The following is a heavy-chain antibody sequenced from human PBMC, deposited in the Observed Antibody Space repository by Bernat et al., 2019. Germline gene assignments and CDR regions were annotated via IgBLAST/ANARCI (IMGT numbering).Heavy chain of an antibody. Sequence: QVQLVQSGAEVKKPGSSVKVSCKASGGTFSSYAISWVRQAPGQGLEWMGGIIPIFGTANYAQTFQGRVTITADGSTSTAYMELSSLRSEDTAVYYCSLARDYYDSSGYTFDIWGQGTMVTVSS. CDR1: GGTFSSYA. D-gene: IGHD3-22*01. CDR3: SLARDYYDSSGYTFDI. CDR2: IIPIFGTA. V-gene: IGHV1-69*01. J-gene: IGHJ3*02.